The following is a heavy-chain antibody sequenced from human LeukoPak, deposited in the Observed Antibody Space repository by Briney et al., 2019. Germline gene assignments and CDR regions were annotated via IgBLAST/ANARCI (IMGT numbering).Heavy chain of an antibody. CDR2: IYYSGST. D-gene: IGHD7-27*01. CDR1: GGSISSYY. J-gene: IGHJ4*02. V-gene: IGHV4-59*08. Sequence: SETLSLTCTVSGGSISSYYWSWLRQPPGKGLEWIGYIYYSGSTNYNPSLKSRVTISVDTSKNQFSLKLSSVTAADTAVYYCARVPGPGDTDYWGQGTLVTVSS. CDR3: ARVPGPGDTDY.